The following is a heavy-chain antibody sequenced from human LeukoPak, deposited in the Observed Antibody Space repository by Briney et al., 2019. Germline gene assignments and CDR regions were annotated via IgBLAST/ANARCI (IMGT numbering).Heavy chain of an antibody. V-gene: IGHV4-34*01. CDR2: INHRGNT. CDR3: AGSYYYDSSSFGIDY. J-gene: IGHJ4*02. Sequence: PSETLSLTCAVYGGSFSGYYWSWIRQPPGKGLEWIGEINHRGNTNYNPSLKSRVTISIGTSKNQFSLKLSSVTAADTAVYFCAGSYYYDSSSFGIDYWGQGTLVTVSS. CDR1: GGSFSGYY. D-gene: IGHD3-22*01.